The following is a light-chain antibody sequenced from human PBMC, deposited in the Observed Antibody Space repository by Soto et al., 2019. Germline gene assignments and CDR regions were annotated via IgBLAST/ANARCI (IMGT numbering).Light chain of an antibody. CDR2: AAS. Sequence: DIQMTQSPSSLSASVGDRVTITCRASQSISSYLNWYQQKPGKAPKLLIYAASSLQSGVPSRFSGSGSGTDFTLTISSLQPEDFATYSCQQSYSTPPTFGQGPKLEIK. V-gene: IGKV1-39*01. J-gene: IGKJ2*01. CDR3: QQSYSTPPT. CDR1: QSISSY.